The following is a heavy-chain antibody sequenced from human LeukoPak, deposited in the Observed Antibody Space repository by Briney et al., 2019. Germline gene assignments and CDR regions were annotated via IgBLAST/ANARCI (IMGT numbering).Heavy chain of an antibody. CDR2: IYPGDSDT. Sequence: GESLKISCKGSGYSFTTYWIGWVRQMPGKGLEWMGIIYPGDSDTRYSPSFQGRVTMSADKSISTAYLQWSSLKASDTAMYYCGRSKYSTSWQYYFDYWGQGTLVTVSS. J-gene: IGHJ4*02. CDR3: GRSKYSTSWQYYFDY. D-gene: IGHD6-13*01. CDR1: GYSFTTYW. V-gene: IGHV5-51*01.